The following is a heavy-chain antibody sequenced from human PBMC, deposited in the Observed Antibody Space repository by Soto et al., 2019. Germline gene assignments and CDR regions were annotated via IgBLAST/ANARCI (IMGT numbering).Heavy chain of an antibody. D-gene: IGHD5-12*01. CDR2: ISSSGSTI. CDR3: ARDRMDIVATALDY. CDR1: GFTFSSYE. Sequence: EVQLVESGGGLVQPGGSLRLSCAASGFTFSSYEMNWVRQAPGKGLEWVSYISSSGSTIYYADSVKGRFTISRDNAMNSLYLQMNSLRAEDTAVYYCARDRMDIVATALDYWGQGTLVTVSS. V-gene: IGHV3-48*03. J-gene: IGHJ4*02.